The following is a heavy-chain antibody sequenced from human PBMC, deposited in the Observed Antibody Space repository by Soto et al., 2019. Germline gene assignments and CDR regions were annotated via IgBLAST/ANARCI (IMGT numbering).Heavy chain of an antibody. V-gene: IGHV1-18*04. CDR2: ISAYNGNT. D-gene: IGHD6-19*01. J-gene: IGHJ4*02. CDR3: ARVDSIGEQWPHY. CDR1: GYTFTNYG. Sequence: ASVKVSCKASGYTFTNYGINWVRQAPGQGLEWMGWISAYNGNTNYAQKLRGRVTMTTDTSTSTTYMQLRTLRSDDTAVYYCARVDSIGEQWPHYCCQGTLGTVSS.